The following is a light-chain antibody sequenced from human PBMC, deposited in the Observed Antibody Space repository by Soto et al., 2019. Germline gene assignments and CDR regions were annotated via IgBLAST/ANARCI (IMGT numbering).Light chain of an antibody. V-gene: IGKV1-39*01. CDR2: AAS. J-gene: IGKJ4*01. CDR1: QSFRSQ. CDR3: QQSYKSPTT. Sequence: TQCPVTVSISLGERATLSSRASQSFRSQLGWYQQKPGKAPKRLIYAASSWQSGVPPRFSGSGSGTEFTLTISSLQPEDFATYLCQQSYKSPTTFGGGTKVDI.